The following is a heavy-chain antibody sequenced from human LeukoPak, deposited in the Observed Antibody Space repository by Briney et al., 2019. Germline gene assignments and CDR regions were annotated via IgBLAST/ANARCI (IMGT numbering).Heavy chain of an antibody. CDR3: AKEDCSSTSCYTEVDY. J-gene: IGHJ4*02. CDR1: GFTFSSYA. V-gene: IGHV3-23*01. Sequence: GGSLRLSCAASGFTFSSYAMSWVRQAPGKGLEWVSAISGSGGSTYYADSVKGRFTISRDKSKNALYLQMNSLRAEDTAVYYCAKEDCSSTSCYTEVDYWGQGTLVTVSS. D-gene: IGHD2-2*02. CDR2: ISGSGGST.